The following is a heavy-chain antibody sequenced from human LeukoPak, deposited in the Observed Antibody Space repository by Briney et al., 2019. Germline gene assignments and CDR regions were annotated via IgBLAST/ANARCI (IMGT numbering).Heavy chain of an antibody. Sequence: PGGSLRLSCAASGLIFSSYGMHWVRQAPGEGLEWVAYIRHDESKTIYADSVKGRFTISRDNSKNTLYLQMHSLRAEDTALYYCAKPVIPSAYQGTYYMDVWGKGTTVTVSS. D-gene: IGHD3-16*01. V-gene: IGHV3-30*02. CDR1: GLIFSSYG. CDR2: IRHDESKT. CDR3: AKPVIPSAYQGTYYMDV. J-gene: IGHJ6*03.